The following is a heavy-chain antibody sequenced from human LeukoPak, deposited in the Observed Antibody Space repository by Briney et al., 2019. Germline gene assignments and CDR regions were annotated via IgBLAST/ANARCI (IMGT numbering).Heavy chain of an antibody. CDR3: ARVGVPAASYYMDV. V-gene: IGHV1-18*01. CDR2: ISAYNGNT. D-gene: IGHD2-2*01. CDR1: GYTFTSYG. J-gene: IGHJ6*03. Sequence: ASVKVSCKASGYTFTSYGISWVRQAPGQGPEWMGWISAYNGNTNYAQKLQGRVTMTTDTSTSTAYTELRSLRSDDTAVYYCARVGVPAASYYMDVWGKGTTVTVSS.